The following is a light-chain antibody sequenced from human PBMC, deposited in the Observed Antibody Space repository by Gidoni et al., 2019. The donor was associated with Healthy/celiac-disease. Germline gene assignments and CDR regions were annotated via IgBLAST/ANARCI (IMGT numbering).Light chain of an antibody. V-gene: IGKV4-1*01. Sequence: DIVMTQSPDSLAVSLGERATINCKSSQCVLYSSNNKNYFAWYQQKPGQPPKLLIYWASTRESGVPDRFSGSGSGTDFTLTISSLQAEDVAVYYCQQYYSTWTFXQXTKVEIK. J-gene: IGKJ1*01. CDR1: QCVLYSSNNKNY. CDR2: WAS. CDR3: QQYYSTWT.